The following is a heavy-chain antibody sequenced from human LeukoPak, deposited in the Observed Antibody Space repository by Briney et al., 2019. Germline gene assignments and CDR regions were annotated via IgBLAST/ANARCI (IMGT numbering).Heavy chain of an antibody. D-gene: IGHD2-21*01. CDR3: ARDWRSAFDI. J-gene: IGHJ3*02. CDR1: GFTVSSNY. Sequence: GGSLRLSCAASGFTVSSNYMSWVRQAPGKGLEWVSVIYSGGSTYYADSVKGRFTISRDNSKDTLYLQMNSLRAEDTAVYHCARDWRSAFDIWGQGTMVTVSS. CDR2: IYSGGST. V-gene: IGHV3-66*02.